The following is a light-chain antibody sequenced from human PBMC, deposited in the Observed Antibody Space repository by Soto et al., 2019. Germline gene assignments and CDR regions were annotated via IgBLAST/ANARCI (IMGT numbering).Light chain of an antibody. Sequence: SARTEPGSVSGSPGQSITISYTGTSSDIGRYNYVSWYQKHPGKAPKLMIYEVNKRPSGVPDRFSGSKSGNTASLTVSGLQAEDEADYYCSSYAGSSNVFGTGTKVTV. J-gene: IGLJ1*01. CDR2: EVN. CDR1: SSDIGRYNY. CDR3: SSYAGSSNV. V-gene: IGLV2-8*01.